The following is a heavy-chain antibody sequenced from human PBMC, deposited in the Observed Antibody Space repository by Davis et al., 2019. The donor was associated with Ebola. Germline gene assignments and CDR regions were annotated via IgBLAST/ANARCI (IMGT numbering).Heavy chain of an antibody. CDR2: INPHNGNT. CDR3: ARAQFPTTSDH. J-gene: IGHJ4*02. Sequence: SVTVPRKASGYTFTNYGITRVRHASGQGLEWMGWINPHNGNTNYAQNVQGRVTMTTDTSTSTAYMEVGSLRSDDTAVYYCARAQFPTTSDHWGPGTLVTVSS. CDR1: GYTFTNYG. V-gene: IGHV1-18*04. D-gene: IGHD1-1*01.